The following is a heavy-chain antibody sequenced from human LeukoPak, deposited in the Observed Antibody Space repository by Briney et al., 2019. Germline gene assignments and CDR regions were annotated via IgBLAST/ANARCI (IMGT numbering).Heavy chain of an antibody. CDR3: ARHYYDSSGYYSHMGDY. CDR1: GGSISSYY. D-gene: IGHD3-22*01. CDR2: INHSGST. V-gene: IGHV4-34*01. J-gene: IGHJ4*02. Sequence: SETLSLTCTVSGGSISSYYWSWIRQPPGKGLEWVGEINHSGSTNYNPSLKSRVTISVDTSKNQFSLKLSSVTAADTAVYYCARHYYDSSGYYSHMGDYWGQGTLVTVSS.